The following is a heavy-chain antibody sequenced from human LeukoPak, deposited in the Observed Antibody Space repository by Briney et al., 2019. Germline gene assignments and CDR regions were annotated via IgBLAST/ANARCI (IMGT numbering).Heavy chain of an antibody. J-gene: IGHJ5*02. CDR2: INRSGST. D-gene: IGHD2-2*01. CDR3: ARASGYCSSTSCYGVFRRNWSDP. CDR1: GGSFSGYY. Sequence: PSETLSLTCAVYGGSFSGYYWSWIRQPPGKGLEWIGEINRSGSTKYNPSLKSRVTISVDTSKNQFSLKLSSVTAADTAVYYCARASGYCSSTSCYGVFRRNWSDPWGQGTLVTVPS. V-gene: IGHV4-34*01.